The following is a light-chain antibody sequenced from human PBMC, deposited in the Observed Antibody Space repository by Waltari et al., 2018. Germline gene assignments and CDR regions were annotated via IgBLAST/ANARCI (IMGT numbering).Light chain of an antibody. CDR1: GSNIGAGYA. V-gene: IGLV1-40*01. Sequence: QSVLTQPPSVSGAPGQRVTIPCTGSGSNIGAGYAVHWDQQLPRAAPKLLIYGSTSRPLGVPARFFGSTSGTSASLAITGLQAEDEADYYCQSYDTSLSVVFGGGTKLTVL. CDR3: QSYDTSLSVV. J-gene: IGLJ3*02. CDR2: GST.